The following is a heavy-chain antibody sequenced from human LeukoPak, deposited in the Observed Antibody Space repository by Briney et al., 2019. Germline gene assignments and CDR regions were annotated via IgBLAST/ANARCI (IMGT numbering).Heavy chain of an antibody. V-gene: IGHV4-61*02. D-gene: IGHD4-17*01. J-gene: IGHJ6*02. CDR2: IYTSGST. CDR1: GGSISSGSYY. Sequence: SETLSLTCTVSGGSISSGSYYWSWIRQPAGKGLEWIGRIYTSGSTNYNPSLKSRVTISVDTSKNQFSLKLSSVTAADTAVYYCARDPTPYGDYHYYGMDVWGQGTTVTVSS. CDR3: ARDPTPYGDYHYYGMDV.